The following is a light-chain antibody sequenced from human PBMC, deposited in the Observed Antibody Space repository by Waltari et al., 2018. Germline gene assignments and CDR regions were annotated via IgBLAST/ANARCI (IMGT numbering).Light chain of an antibody. Sequence: SFVVTQPPSVSVAPGKTARISSGGNNIRSKYVQWYAQKLGQAHVLVIYYDTDRPSGIPERFSGSNCGNTATLTISRVEAGDEADYYCQVWDHSSDHRGVFGGGTNLTVL. V-gene: IGLV3-21*04. J-gene: IGLJ3*02. CDR1: NIRSKY. CDR3: QVWDHSSDHRGV. CDR2: YDT.